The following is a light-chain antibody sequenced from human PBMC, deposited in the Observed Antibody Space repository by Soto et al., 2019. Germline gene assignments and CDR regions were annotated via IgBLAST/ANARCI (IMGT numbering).Light chain of an antibody. CDR2: DES. J-gene: IGKJ1*01. Sequence: DIQMTQSPSSLSASVGDRVTITCQASQDIRDSLNWYQQKPGKAPKLLIYDESHLETGVPSRFSGSGSGTDFTLTISSLQPEDVATYYCQKYNSAPTWTFGQGTKVDI. CDR1: QDIRDS. V-gene: IGKV1-27*01. CDR3: QKYNSAPTWT.